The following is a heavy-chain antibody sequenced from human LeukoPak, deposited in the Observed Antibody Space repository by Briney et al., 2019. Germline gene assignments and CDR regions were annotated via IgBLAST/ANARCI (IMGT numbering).Heavy chain of an antibody. CDR2: IYYSGST. V-gene: IGHV4-61*05. D-gene: IGHD6-19*01. J-gene: IGHJ6*02. Sequence: SETLSLTCTVSGGSISSSSYYWGWIRQPPGKGLEWIGYIYYSGSTNYNPSLKSRVTISVDTSKNQFSLKLSSVTAADTAVYYCARAVSSGWYNPYGMDVWGQGTTVTVS. CDR1: GGSISSSSYY. CDR3: ARAVSSGWYNPYGMDV.